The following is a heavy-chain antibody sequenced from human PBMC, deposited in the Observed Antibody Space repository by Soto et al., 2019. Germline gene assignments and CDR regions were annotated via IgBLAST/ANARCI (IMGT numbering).Heavy chain of an antibody. CDR2: ISAYNGNT. D-gene: IGHD6-19*01. J-gene: IGHJ4*01. CDR1: GYTFTSYG. Sequence: QVPLVQSGAEVKKPGASVKVSCKASGYTFTSYGISWVRQAPGQGREWMGWISAYNGNTNYAQKLRGRVTMTTDTTAITAHMALRALRYDDMAVYYCARGGVSVHREAVGGDWGHGTLVTVSS. CDR3: ARGGVSVHREAVGGD. V-gene: IGHV1-18*03.